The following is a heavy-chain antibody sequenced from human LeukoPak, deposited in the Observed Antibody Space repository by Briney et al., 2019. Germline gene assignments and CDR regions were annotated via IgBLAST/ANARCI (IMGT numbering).Heavy chain of an antibody. CDR3: ARGGPFPSSSSSREYYLDY. CDR1: GYDFINYG. V-gene: IGHV1-18*01. CDR2: RSIYNGNT. D-gene: IGHD6-6*01. Sequence: ASVKVSCKASGYDFINYGISWLRQAPRQGLEWMGWRSIYNGNTDYKLQGRVTMTTDTSTNTAYMEVRSLRSDDTAVYYCARGGPFPSSSSSREYYLDYWGQGTLVTVSS. J-gene: IGHJ4*02.